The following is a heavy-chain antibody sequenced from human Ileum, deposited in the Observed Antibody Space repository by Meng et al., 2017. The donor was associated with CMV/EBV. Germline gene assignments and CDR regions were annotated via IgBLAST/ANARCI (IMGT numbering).Heavy chain of an antibody. D-gene: IGHD2-2*01. J-gene: IGHJ6*02. CDR2: IIPMFGTA. V-gene: IGHV1-69*05. Sequence: SVKVSCKASGYTFTGYYMHWVRQAPGQGLEWMGWIIPMFGTANYAQKFQGRVTITTDESTSTAYMELSSLRSEDTAVYYCARRDDIVVVPADTYYYYYGMDVWGQGTTVTVSS. CDR3: ARRDDIVVVPADTYYYYYGMDV. CDR1: GYTFTGYY.